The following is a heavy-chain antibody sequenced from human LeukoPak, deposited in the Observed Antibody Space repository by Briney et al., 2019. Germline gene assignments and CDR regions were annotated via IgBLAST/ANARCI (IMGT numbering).Heavy chain of an antibody. V-gene: IGHV3-30-3*01. CDR1: GFTFSSYA. CDR2: ISYDGSNK. Sequence: PGRSLRLSCAASGFTFSSYAMHWVRQAPGKGLEWVAVISYDGSNKYYADSVKGRFTISRDNSKNTLYLQMNSLRAEDTAVYYCARNSYSSGWCRYFDYWGQGTLVTVSS. CDR3: ARNSYSSGWCRYFDY. J-gene: IGHJ4*02. D-gene: IGHD6-19*01.